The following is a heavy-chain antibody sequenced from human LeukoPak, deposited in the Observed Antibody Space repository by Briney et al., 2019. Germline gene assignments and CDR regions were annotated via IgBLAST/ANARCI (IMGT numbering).Heavy chain of an antibody. D-gene: IGHD6-19*01. CDR2: MFSGGTT. CDR1: GFTFDDYG. V-gene: IGHV3-53*01. J-gene: IGHJ4*02. Sequence: GGSLRLSCAASGFTFDDYGMSWVRQAPGKGLQSVSIMFSGGTTDYADSVRGRFSISRDSSQNTVSLQMNSLRVEDTAVYYCARGAGSGWPLDKWGQGTPVTVSS. CDR3: ARGAGSGWPLDK.